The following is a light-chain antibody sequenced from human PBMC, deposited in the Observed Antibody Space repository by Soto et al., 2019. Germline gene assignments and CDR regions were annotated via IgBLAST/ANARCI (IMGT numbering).Light chain of an antibody. J-gene: IGKJ3*01. CDR2: DAS. CDR3: QHCDYLPI. CDR1: QDITSY. Sequence: DIQMTQSPSSLSASVGDRVTITCQASQDITSYLNWYQHKPGKAPKLLIYDASILEAGVPPRFSGSGSGTDFTLTISSLQPEDVATYYCQHCDYLPIFGPGTTVDVK. V-gene: IGKV1-33*01.